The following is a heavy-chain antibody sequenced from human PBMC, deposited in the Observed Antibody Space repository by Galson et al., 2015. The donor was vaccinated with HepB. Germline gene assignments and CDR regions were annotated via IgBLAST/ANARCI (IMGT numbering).Heavy chain of an antibody. V-gene: IGHV3-30-3*01. J-gene: IGHJ4*02. Sequence: SLRLSCAASGFTFSSYAMHWVRQAPGKGLEWVAVISYDGSNKYYADSVKGRFTISRDNSKNTLYLQMNSLRAEDTAVYYCARARFLAAAGTGALSFGHFDYWGQGTLVTVSS. CDR3: ARARFLAAAGTGALSFGHFDY. D-gene: IGHD6-13*01. CDR1: GFTFSSYA. CDR2: ISYDGSNK.